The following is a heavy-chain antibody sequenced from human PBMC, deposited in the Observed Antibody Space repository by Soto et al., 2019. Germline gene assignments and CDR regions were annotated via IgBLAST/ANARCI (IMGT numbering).Heavy chain of an antibody. CDR2: IYTSGST. J-gene: IGHJ5*02. D-gene: IGHD6-13*01. CDR1: GFSISSYY. Sequence: SATXSLTCTFSGFSISSYYLIWIRQPAGKGLEWIGRIYTSGSTNYNPSLKSRVTMSVDTSKNQFSLKLSSVTAADTAVYYCERANSRTKWLDTWGQGTLVTVSS. V-gene: IGHV4-4*07. CDR3: ERANSRTKWLDT.